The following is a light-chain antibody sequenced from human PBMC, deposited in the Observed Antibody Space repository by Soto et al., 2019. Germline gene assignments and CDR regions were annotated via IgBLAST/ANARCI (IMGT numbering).Light chain of an antibody. CDR1: SSDVGGYNY. CDR3: SSYNTSSTLGV. V-gene: IGLV2-14*01. CDR2: DVS. J-gene: IGLJ1*01. Sequence: QSALTQPASVSGSPGQSITISCTGTSSDVGGYNYVSWYQQHPGKAPKLMIYDVSNRPSGVSNRFSGSKSGNTASLTISGRQPADEADYYCSSYNTSSTLGVFGTGTKLTVL.